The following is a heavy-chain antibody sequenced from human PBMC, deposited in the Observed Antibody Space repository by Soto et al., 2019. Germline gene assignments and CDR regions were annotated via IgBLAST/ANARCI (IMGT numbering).Heavy chain of an antibody. CDR3: ARHYSLTSNISQWLVSPLSGNWFDP. CDR1: GYTFTSYD. Sequence: ASVKVSCKASGYTFTSYDINWVRQATGQGLEWMGWMNPNSGNTGYAQKFQGRVTMTRNTSISTAYMELSSLRSEDTAVYYCARHYSLTSNISQWLVSPLSGNWFDPWGQGTLVTSPQ. CDR2: MNPNSGNT. J-gene: IGHJ5*02. D-gene: IGHD6-19*01. V-gene: IGHV1-8*01.